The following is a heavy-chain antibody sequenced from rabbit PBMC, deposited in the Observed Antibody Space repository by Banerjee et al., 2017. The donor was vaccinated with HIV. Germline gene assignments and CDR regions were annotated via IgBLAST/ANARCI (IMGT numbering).Heavy chain of an antibody. CDR2: IYTNTDTI. V-gene: IGHV1S47*01. CDR1: GFDFSSNA. D-gene: IGHD4-2*01. CDR3: ARASGSTTWNYVYFTL. J-gene: IGHJ4*01. Sequence: QEQLVESGGGLVQPEGSLTLTCTASGFDFSSNAMCWVRQAPGKGLKLTACIYTNTDTIYYASWVNGRFTVSRSTSANTVTLQMTNLTGADTATYFCARASGSTTWNYVYFTLRGQGTLVTVS.